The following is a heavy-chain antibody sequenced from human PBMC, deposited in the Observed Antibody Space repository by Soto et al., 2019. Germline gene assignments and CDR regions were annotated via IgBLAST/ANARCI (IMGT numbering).Heavy chain of an antibody. CDR1: GGTFSNYA. J-gene: IGHJ6*01. CDR2: IIPIDATV. D-gene: IGHD3-10*01. V-gene: IGHV1-69*12. Sequence: QVQLVQSGAEVKKPGSSVKVSCKASGGTFSNYALISWVRQAPGQGLEWMGGIIPIDATVNYAQKFQGRITITADESTTTAYMDLGSLRSEDTAVYYGARDLLGFGYTYADVWGQGTTVTVSS. CDR3: ARDLLGFGYTYADV.